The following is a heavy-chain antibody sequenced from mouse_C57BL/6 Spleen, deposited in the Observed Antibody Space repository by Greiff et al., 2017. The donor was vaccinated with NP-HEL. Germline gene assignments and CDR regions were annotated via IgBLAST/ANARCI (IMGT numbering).Heavy chain of an antibody. D-gene: IGHD1-1*01. CDR1: GYTFTSYW. CDR3: ARDGSSYVGAMDY. CDR2: IHPNSGST. Sequence: VQLQQSGAELVKPGASVKLSCKASGYTFTSYWMHWVKQRPGQGLEWIGMIHPNSGSTNYNEKFKSKATLTVDKSSSTAYMQLSSLTSEDSAVYYCARDGSSYVGAMDYWGQGTSVTVSS. V-gene: IGHV1-64*01. J-gene: IGHJ4*01.